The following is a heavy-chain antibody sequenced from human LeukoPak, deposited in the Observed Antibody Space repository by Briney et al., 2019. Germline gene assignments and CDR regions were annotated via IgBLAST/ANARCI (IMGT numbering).Heavy chain of an antibody. Sequence: SETLSLTCTVSGDSISSYYCNWIRQPAGKGLEYIGRIYSTGSTNYNPSLKSRVTMSVDTSKNHFALKLSSVTAADTTVYYCATTTSILAFDIWGQGTMVTVSS. J-gene: IGHJ3*02. D-gene: IGHD3-3*01. CDR2: IYSTGST. V-gene: IGHV4-4*07. CDR3: ATTTSILAFDI. CDR1: GDSISSYY.